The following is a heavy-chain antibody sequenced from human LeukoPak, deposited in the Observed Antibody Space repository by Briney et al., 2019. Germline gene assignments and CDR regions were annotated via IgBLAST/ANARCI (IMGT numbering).Heavy chain of an antibody. J-gene: IGHJ4*02. V-gene: IGHV1-2*02. CDR3: ARHVRMGTQTRWFGELYDY. Sequence: ASVTVSCKASGYTFTGYYMHWVRQAPGQGLEWMGWINPNSGGTNYAQKVQGRVTMTRDTSISTAYMELSSLRSEDTAVYYCARHVRMGTQTRWFGELYDYWGQGTLVTVSS. CDR2: INPNSGGT. D-gene: IGHD3-10*01. CDR1: GYTFTGYY.